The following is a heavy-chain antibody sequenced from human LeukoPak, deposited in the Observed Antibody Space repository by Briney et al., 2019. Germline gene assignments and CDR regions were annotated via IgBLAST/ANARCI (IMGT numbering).Heavy chain of an antibody. Sequence: CGSLRLSCAASGFTFSGYSMNWVRQAPGKGLEWVSYISSSSSTTYYADSVQGRFTISRDNAKNSLYLQMDSLRDGDTAVYYCASDSTLTHAWSGYGFDVWGQGTMVTVSS. CDR1: GFTFSGYS. CDR2: ISSSSSTT. V-gene: IGHV3-48*02. J-gene: IGHJ3*01. CDR3: ASDSTLTHAWSGYGFDV. D-gene: IGHD4-17*01.